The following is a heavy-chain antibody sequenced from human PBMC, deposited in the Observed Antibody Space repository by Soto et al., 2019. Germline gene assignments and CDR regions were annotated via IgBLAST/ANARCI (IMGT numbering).Heavy chain of an antibody. V-gene: IGHV3-23*01. Sequence: GGSLRLSCAASGFTFSSYAMSWVRQAPGKGLEWVSAISGSGGSTYYAESVKGRFTISRDNSKNTLYLQMNSLRAEDTAVYYCAKDGELGSFYYDAFDIWGHGTMVTVSS. CDR1: GFTFSSYA. CDR2: ISGSGGST. CDR3: AKDGELGSFYYDAFDI. D-gene: IGHD7-27*01. J-gene: IGHJ3*02.